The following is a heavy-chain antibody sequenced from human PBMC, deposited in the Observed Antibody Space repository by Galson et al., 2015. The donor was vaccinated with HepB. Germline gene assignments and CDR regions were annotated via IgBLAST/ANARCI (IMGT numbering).Heavy chain of an antibody. D-gene: IGHD3-10*01. CDR1: GYTFTSYD. J-gene: IGHJ6*02. CDR3: ARNFQRFFAQNYYYYGMDV. Sequence: SVKVSCKASGYTFTSYDINWVRQATGQGLEWMGWMNPNSGNTGYAQKFQGRVTMTRNTSISTAYMELSSLRSEDTAVYYCARNFQRFFAQNYYYYGMDVWGQGTTVTVSS. V-gene: IGHV1-8*01. CDR2: MNPNSGNT.